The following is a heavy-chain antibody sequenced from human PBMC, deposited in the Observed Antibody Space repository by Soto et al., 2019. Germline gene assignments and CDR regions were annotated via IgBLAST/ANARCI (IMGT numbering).Heavy chain of an antibody. CDR3: ARRDTARDYYYYGMDV. CDR1: GYAFTSSG. V-gene: IGHV1-18*01. J-gene: IGHJ6*02. D-gene: IGHD5-18*01. CDR2: IITNNGNT. Sequence: GASAKVSCKDSGYAFTSSGISWVRQAPGQGLEWMGGIITNNGNTNYAQKFQGRVTITADESTSTAYMELSSLRSEDTAVFYCARRDTARDYYYYGMDVWGQGTTVTVSS.